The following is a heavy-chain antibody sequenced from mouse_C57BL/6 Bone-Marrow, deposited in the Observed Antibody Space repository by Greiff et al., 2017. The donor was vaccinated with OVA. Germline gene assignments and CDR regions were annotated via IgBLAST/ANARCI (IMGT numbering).Heavy chain of an antibody. Sequence: QVQLKESGAELVRPGASVKLSCEASGYTFTDYYISWVKQRPGPGLEWIARIYPGSGNIYYNEQFKGKATLTAEKSSSTAYMQLSSLTADDSAVYFCARSERLRDYFDYWGQGTTLTVSS. CDR1: GYTFTDYY. D-gene: IGHD2-2*01. V-gene: IGHV1-76*01. CDR2: IYPGSGNI. J-gene: IGHJ2*01. CDR3: ARSERLRDYFDY.